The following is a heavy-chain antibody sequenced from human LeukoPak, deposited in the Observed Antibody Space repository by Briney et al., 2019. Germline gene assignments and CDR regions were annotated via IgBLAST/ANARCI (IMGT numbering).Heavy chain of an antibody. J-gene: IGHJ3*02. CDR3: ATISAQTFDI. V-gene: IGHV3-7*01. Sequence: PGGSLRLSCVDPGFTFRNHWVNWVRQSPRKGLEWVANIKPDGIDKYYVDSARGRFTVSRDNAKNSAFLQMNSLRAEDTAIYYCATISAQTFDIWGQGTLVSVSS. CDR2: IKPDGIDK. D-gene: IGHD5-24*01. CDR1: GFTFRNHW.